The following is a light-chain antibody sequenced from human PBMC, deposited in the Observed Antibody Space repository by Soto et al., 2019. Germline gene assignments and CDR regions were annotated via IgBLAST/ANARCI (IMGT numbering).Light chain of an antibody. CDR3: QHYNSYSEA. J-gene: IGKJ1*01. V-gene: IGKV1-5*03. CDR2: KAS. Sequence: DIQMTQSPSTLSASVGDRVTITCRASQSISSWLAWYQQKPGKAPKLLIYKASTLESGVPSNFSGSGSGTEFTLTISSLQPDDFATYYCQHYNSYSEAFGRGTKVDIK. CDR1: QSISSW.